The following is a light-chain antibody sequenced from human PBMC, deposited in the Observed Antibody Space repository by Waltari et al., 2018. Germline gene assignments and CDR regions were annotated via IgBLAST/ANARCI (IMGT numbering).Light chain of an antibody. CDR3: CSYAGRGTYV. CDR2: EVF. Sequence: QSALTQPASVSVTPGQSITISCSRTTSYVGSYDLVSWYQQHPGEAPKLLICEVFKRPPDTSSRFSGAKSGSTASLTISGLQPEDEADYYCCSYAGRGTYVFGSGTKVTVL. J-gene: IGLJ1*01. V-gene: IGLV2-23*02. CDR1: TSYVGSYDL.